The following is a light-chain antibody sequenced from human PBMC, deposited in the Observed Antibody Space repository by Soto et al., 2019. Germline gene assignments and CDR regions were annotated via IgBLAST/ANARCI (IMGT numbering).Light chain of an antibody. J-gene: IGKJ1*01. CDR2: AAS. CDR3: HQDYSCTRT. V-gene: IGKV1D-8*02. Sequence: AIQLTQSPSSLSASTGDRVTISCRMSQGISSYLAWYQQKPGKAPELLIYAASTLQSGVPSRFSGSGSGTDFTLTISGLLSNAFATYHSHQDYSCTRTFGQATKVHIK. CDR1: QGISSY.